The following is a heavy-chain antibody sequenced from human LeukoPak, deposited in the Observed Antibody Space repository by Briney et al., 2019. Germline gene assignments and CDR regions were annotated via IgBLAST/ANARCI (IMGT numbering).Heavy chain of an antibody. CDR3: AKYYGSYYYGMDV. Sequence: PGRSLRLSCAASGFTFSSYAMSWVRQAPGKGLEWVSAISGSGGSTYYADSVRGRFTISRDNSKNTLYLQMNSLRAEDTAVYYCAKYYGSYYYGMDVWGQGTTVTVSS. V-gene: IGHV3-23*01. CDR1: GFTFSSYA. CDR2: ISGSGGST. J-gene: IGHJ6*02. D-gene: IGHD3-10*01.